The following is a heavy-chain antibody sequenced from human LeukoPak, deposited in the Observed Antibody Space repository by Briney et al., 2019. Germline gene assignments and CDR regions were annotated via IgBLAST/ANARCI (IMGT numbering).Heavy chain of an antibody. CDR1: GFTFSSYA. CDR2: ISYDGSNK. Sequence: GGSLRLSCAASGFTFSSYAMHWVRQAPGKGLEWVAVISYDGSNKYYADSVKGRFTISRDNSKNTLYLQMNSLRAEDTAVYYCARDGGIAAAGDYWGQGTLVTVSS. CDR3: ARDGGIAAAGDY. D-gene: IGHD6-13*01. J-gene: IGHJ4*02. V-gene: IGHV3-30-3*01.